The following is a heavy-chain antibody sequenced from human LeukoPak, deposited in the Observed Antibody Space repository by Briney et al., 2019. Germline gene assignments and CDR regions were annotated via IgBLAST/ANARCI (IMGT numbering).Heavy chain of an antibody. D-gene: IGHD3-10*01. CDR3: ARVGPLLWFGDAFDI. CDR1: GGSISSSNW. V-gene: IGHV4-4*02. J-gene: IGHJ3*02. Sequence: SETLSLTCAVSGGSISSSNWWSWVRQPPGKGLEWIGEIYHSGSTKYNPSLKSRVTISVDKSKNQFSLKLSSVTAADTAVYYCARVGPLLWFGDAFDIWGQGTMVTVSS. CDR2: IYHSGST.